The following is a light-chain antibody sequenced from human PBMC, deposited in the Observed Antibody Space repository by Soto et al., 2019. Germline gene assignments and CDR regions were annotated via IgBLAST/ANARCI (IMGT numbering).Light chain of an antibody. V-gene: IGLV2-14*01. CDR1: SSDVGGYNY. CDR2: DVS. J-gene: IGLJ2*01. Sequence: QSALTQPASVSGSPGQSITISCTGTSSDVGGYNYVSWYQQHPGKAPKLMIYDVSNRPSGVSNRFSGSKSGDTASLTISGLQAEDEADYYCSSYTSSSTPHVVFGGGTKLTVL. CDR3: SSYTSSSTPHVV.